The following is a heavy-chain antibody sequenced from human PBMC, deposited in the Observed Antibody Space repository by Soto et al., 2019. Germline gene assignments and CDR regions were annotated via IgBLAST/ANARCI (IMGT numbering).Heavy chain of an antibody. CDR1: GFTFSRYW. J-gene: IGHJ4*02. CDR3: ARDAKEWDVLSAYYFDH. D-gene: IGHD1-26*01. V-gene: IGHV3-7*01. Sequence: QTGGSLRLSCAASGFTFSRYWMSWVRQAPGKGLEWVANMKQDGSEKYYVDSVKGRFTISRDNAKNSLYLQMNSLRAEDTAVYYCARDAKEWDVLSAYYFDHWGQGTLVTVSS. CDR2: MKQDGSEK.